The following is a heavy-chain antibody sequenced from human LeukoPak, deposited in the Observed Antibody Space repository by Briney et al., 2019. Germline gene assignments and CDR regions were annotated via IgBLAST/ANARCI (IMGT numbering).Heavy chain of an antibody. D-gene: IGHD6-19*01. CDR2: IDPSGGTI. J-gene: IGHJ4*02. V-gene: IGHV3-48*03. Sequence: GGSLRLSCAASGFIFSSYEMNWVRQAPGKGLEWISYIDPSGGTIYYADSVKGRFTISRDNAKNALYLQMNSLRAEDTAVYYCARDYSGWSLYWGQGTLVTVSS. CDR1: GFIFSSYE. CDR3: ARDYSGWSLY.